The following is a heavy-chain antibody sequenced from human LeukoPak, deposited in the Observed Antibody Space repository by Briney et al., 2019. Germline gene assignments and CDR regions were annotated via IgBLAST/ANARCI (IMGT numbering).Heavy chain of an antibody. Sequence: ASVKVSCKASGYTFTSYGISWVRQAPGQGLEWMAWISPYNGNTNYAQKLQGRVTMTRDTSKNTAYMEVRSLRSDDPAVYYCARVVYDFWSGYEYDAFDIWGQGTMVTVSS. D-gene: IGHD3-3*01. CDR1: GYTFTSYG. V-gene: IGHV1-18*01. J-gene: IGHJ3*02. CDR3: ARVVYDFWSGYEYDAFDI. CDR2: ISPYNGNT.